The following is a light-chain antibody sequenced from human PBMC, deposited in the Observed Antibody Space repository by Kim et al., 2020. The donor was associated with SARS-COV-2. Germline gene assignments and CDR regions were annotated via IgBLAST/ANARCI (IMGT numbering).Light chain of an antibody. Sequence: RGTTTSTWGSSTNGGAYYVNWYQQLPGTAPKLLIYGNTNRPSGVPDRFSGSKSGTSASLAITGLQPEDEADYYCQSYDSSLSGWVFGGGTQLTVL. J-gene: IGLJ3*02. CDR2: GNT. CDR3: QSYDSSLSGWV. V-gene: IGLV1-40*01. CDR1: SSTNGGAYY.